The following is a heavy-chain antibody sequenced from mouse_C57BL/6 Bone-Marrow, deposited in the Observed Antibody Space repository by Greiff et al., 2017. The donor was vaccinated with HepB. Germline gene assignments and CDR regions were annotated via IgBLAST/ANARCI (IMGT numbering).Heavy chain of an antibody. CDR2: INPNNGGT. CDR1: GYTFTDYY. V-gene: IGHV1-26*01. CDR3: AFYYYGSSYGYAMDY. D-gene: IGHD1-1*01. Sequence: EVQLQQSGPELVKPGASVKISCKASGYTFTDYYMNWVKQSHGKSLEWIGDINPNNGGTSYNQKFKGKATLTVDKSSSTAYMELRSLTSEDSAVYYCAFYYYGSSYGYAMDYWGQGTSVTVSS. J-gene: IGHJ4*01.